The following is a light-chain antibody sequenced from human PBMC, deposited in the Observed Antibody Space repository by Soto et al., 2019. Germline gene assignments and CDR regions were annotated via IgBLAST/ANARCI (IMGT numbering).Light chain of an antibody. CDR1: QYISNW. J-gene: IGKJ1*01. CDR3: QQYYTYPRT. CDR2: DAS. V-gene: IGKV1-5*01. Sequence: EIQMTQSPSALSASVGDRVTITCRASQYISNWVAWYQQKPGKAPKLLIYDASTLESGVPSRFSGSGSGTDFTLTISCLQSEDFATYYCQQYYTYPRTFGHGTKVEIK.